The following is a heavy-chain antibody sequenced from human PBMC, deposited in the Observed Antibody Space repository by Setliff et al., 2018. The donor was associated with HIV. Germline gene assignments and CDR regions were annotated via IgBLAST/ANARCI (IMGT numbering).Heavy chain of an antibody. J-gene: IGHJ4*02. D-gene: IGHD3-9*01. Sequence: SETLSLTCTVSGGSASNSRYYWAWIRQPPGKGLEYIGSIHYNEKTYYNPSLKSRVTISIDTSKNQFSLNLTSVTAADTAVYYCASHLEYDVLVRGAYYFDYWGQGRLVTVSS. CDR1: GGSASNSRYY. CDR2: IHYNEKT. V-gene: IGHV4-39*01. CDR3: ASHLEYDVLVRGAYYFDY.